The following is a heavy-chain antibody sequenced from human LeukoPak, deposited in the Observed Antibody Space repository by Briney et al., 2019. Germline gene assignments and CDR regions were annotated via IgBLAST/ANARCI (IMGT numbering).Heavy chain of an antibody. J-gene: IGHJ1*01. CDR2: INPSDGST. CDR1: GYTFTSYY. V-gene: IGHV1-46*01. Sequence: GASVKVSCKASGYTFTSYYMHWVRQAPGQGLEWMGIINPSDGSTSYAQKFQGRVTMTRDTSTSTVYMELSSLRSEDTAVYYCARDWYTQDYSSRSEGAEYFQHWGQGTLVTVSS. D-gene: IGHD6-13*01. CDR3: ARDWYTQDYSSRSEGAEYFQH.